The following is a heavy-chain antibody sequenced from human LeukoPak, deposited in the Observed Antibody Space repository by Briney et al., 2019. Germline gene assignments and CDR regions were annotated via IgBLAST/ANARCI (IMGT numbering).Heavy chain of an antibody. Sequence: SETLSLTCTVSGGSISSSSYYWGWIRQPPGKGLEWIGSIYYSGSTYYNPSLKSRVTISVDTFKNQFSLKLSSVTAADTAVYYCARDVKDSSWDFDYWGQGTLVTVSS. D-gene: IGHD6-19*01. CDR2: IYYSGST. CDR1: GGSISSSSYY. CDR3: ARDVKDSSWDFDY. J-gene: IGHJ4*02. V-gene: IGHV4-39*07.